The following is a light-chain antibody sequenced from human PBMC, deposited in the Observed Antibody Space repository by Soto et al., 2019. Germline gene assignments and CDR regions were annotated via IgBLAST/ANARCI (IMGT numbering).Light chain of an antibody. CDR2: DAS. V-gene: IGKV1-5*01. CDR1: QTISIY. Sequence: DIQMTQSPSTMSESIGDRVTITCRASQTISIYLAWCQQRPGEAPKLLIYDASTLESGVPARFSGSGSGTEFTLTISSLQPDDFATYYCQQYSSSSPTFGQGTKVDIK. CDR3: QQYSSSSPT. J-gene: IGKJ1*01.